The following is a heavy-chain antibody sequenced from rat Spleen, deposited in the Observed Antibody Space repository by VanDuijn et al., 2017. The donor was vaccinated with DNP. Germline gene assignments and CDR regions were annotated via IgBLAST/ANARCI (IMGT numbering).Heavy chain of an antibody. Sequence: QVQLKESGPGLVQPSETLSLTCTVSGFSLTSYHVSWVRQPPGKGLEWMGVIWGDGSTAYNSALKSRLSISRDTSKSQVFLKMSSLKTEDTATYYCARSHYSSYNYYVMDAWGQGASVTVSS. CDR2: IWGDGST. CDR3: ARSHYSSYNYYVMDA. J-gene: IGHJ4*01. D-gene: IGHD1-2*01. CDR1: GFSLTSYH. V-gene: IGHV2-32*01.